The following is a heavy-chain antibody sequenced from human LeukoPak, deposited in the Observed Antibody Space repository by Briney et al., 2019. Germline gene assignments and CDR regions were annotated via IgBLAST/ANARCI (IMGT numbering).Heavy chain of an antibody. J-gene: IGHJ4*02. Sequence: GGSLRLSCVASGFTFSSYAMSGVRQAPGGGLEWVSAISGSGGSTYYADSVKGRFTISRDNSKNTLYLQMNSLRAEDTAVYYCAKVAPVTVAGDFDYWGQGTLVTVSS. CDR1: GFTFSSYA. D-gene: IGHD6-19*01. CDR3: AKVAPVTVAGDFDY. V-gene: IGHV3-23*01. CDR2: ISGSGGST.